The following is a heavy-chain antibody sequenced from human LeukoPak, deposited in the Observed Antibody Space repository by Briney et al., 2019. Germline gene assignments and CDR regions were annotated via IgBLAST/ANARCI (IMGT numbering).Heavy chain of an antibody. J-gene: IGHJ4*02. V-gene: IGHV1-18*01. CDR2: ISAYSLNT. CDR3: ARDRYYDSSGTDY. Sequence: GASVKVSCKASGYTFTSYGISWVRQAPGQGLEWMGWISAYSLNTNYAQNFQGRVTMTTDTSTSTAYMELRSLRSDDTAVYYCARDRYYDSSGTDYWGQGTLVTVSS. D-gene: IGHD3-22*01. CDR1: GYTFTSYG.